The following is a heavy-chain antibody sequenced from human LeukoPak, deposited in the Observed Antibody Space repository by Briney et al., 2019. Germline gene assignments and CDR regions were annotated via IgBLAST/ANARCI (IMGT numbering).Heavy chain of an antibody. D-gene: IGHD6-19*01. CDR1: GDSISNSNYY. J-gene: IGHJ4*02. V-gene: IGHV4-39*01. Sequence: SETLSLTCTVSGDSISNSNYYWGWIRQPPGKGLEWIGSIYYSGSTYYNPSLKSRVTISVDTSKNQFSLKLSSVTAADTAVYYCARQVYSSGWYWGQGTLVTVSS. CDR3: ARQVYSSGWY. CDR2: IYYSGST.